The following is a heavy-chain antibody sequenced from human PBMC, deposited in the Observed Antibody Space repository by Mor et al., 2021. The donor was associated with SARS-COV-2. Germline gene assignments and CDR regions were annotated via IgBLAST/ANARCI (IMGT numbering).Heavy chain of an antibody. CDR3: FYERHY. CDR2: GTT. D-gene: IGHD3-22*01. J-gene: IGHJ4*02. V-gene: IGHV3-15*01. Sequence: GTTEYAASVKGRFTISRDDSKNTLYLQMNSLKSEDTALYYCFYERHYWGQGTLVTVSS.